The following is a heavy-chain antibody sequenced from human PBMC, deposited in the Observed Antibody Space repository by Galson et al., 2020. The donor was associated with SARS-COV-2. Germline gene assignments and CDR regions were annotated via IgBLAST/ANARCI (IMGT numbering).Heavy chain of an antibody. V-gene: IGHV1-18*01. CDR1: GYTFADYG. D-gene: IGHD3-3*01. Sequence: ASVKVSCKASGYTFADYGISWVRPAPGQGLERRGWISAHNGNTNYAQNLQHRVSMTTDTSTSTAYMELRSLRSDDTAVYYCARVQTFTIYGVVVGRWFDPWGQGTLVTVSA. CDR3: ARVQTFTIYGVVVGRWFDP. J-gene: IGHJ5*02. CDR2: ISAHNGNT.